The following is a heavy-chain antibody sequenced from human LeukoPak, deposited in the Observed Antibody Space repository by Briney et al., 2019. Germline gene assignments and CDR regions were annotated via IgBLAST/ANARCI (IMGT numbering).Heavy chain of an antibody. V-gene: IGHV4-59*08. D-gene: IGHD6-13*01. CDR1: GGSISSYY. CDR3: ARSLWGSSWYFPLFDY. J-gene: IGHJ4*02. CDR2: IYYSGST. Sequence: SETLSLTCTVSGGSISSYYWSWIRQPPGKGLEWIGYIYYSGSTNYNPSLKSRVTISVDTSKNQFSLKLSSVTAADTTVYYCARSLWGSSWYFPLFDYWGQGTLVTVSS.